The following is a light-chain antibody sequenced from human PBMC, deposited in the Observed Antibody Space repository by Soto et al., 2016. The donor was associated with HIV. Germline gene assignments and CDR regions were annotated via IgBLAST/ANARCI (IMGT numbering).Light chain of an antibody. CDR1: QDIGSC. J-gene: IGKJ5*01. CDR3: QQYNSYPIT. V-gene: IGKV1-NL1*01. Sequence: DIQMTQYPSSLSASVGDRVTISCRASQDIGSCLAWYQQKPGKAPKVLVYVASILETGVPSRFSGSGSGADYTLTISGLQPEDFATYYCQQYNSYPITFGQGTRLEIK. CDR2: VAS.